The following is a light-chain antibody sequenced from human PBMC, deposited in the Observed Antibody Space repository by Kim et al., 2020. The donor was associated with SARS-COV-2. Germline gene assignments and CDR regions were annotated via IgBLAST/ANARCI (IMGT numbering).Light chain of an antibody. J-gene: IGLJ1*01. CDR2: DVS. CDR3: CSYAGSYSSYV. CDR1: SSDVGGYNY. Sequence: QSVTISCTGTSSDVGGYNYVSWYQQHPGKAPKLMIYDVSKRPSGVPDRFSGSKSGNTASLTVSVLQAEDEADYYCCSYAGSYSSYVFGTGTKVTVL. V-gene: IGLV2-11*01.